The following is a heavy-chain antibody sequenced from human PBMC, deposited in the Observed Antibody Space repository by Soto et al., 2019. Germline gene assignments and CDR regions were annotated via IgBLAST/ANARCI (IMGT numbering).Heavy chain of an antibody. J-gene: IGHJ4*02. CDR2: ISYDGSNK. Sequence: SLRLSCAASGFTFSSYGMHWVRQAPGKGLEWVAVISYDGSNKYYADSVKGRFTISRDNSKNTLYLQKNSLRAEDTAVYYCAKDYGDCLDYWGQGTLVTVSS. V-gene: IGHV3-30*18. D-gene: IGHD4-17*01. CDR1: GFTFSSYG. CDR3: AKDYGDCLDY.